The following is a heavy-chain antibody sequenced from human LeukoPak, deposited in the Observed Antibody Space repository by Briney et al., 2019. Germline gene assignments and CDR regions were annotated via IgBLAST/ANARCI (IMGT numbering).Heavy chain of an antibody. D-gene: IGHD2/OR15-2a*01. Sequence: GGSLRLSCAASESTFTKFGVHWVRQAPGKGLVWVSFINRDGTTTTYADSVKGRFTVSRDNAKNTLYLQMNSLRAEDTAVYYCARGNYYGMDVWGQGTTVTVSS. CDR2: INRDGTTT. CDR1: ESTFTKFG. J-gene: IGHJ6*02. CDR3: ARGNYYGMDV. V-gene: IGHV3-74*03.